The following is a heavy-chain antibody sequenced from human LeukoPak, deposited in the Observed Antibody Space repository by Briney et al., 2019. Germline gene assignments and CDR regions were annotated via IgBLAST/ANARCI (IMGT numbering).Heavy chain of an antibody. J-gene: IGHJ6*03. CDR2: IFYSGST. V-gene: IGHV4-39*07. Sequence: SETLSLTCTVSSGSISTSNDYWGWVRQPPGKALEWIGNIFYSGSTYYNPSLKSRVTISVDTSKNQFSLKLSSVTAADTAVYYCARIENSNLESGYYYYYMDVWGKGTTVTVSS. D-gene: IGHD4-11*01. CDR1: SGSISTSNDY. CDR3: ARIENSNLESGYYYYYMDV.